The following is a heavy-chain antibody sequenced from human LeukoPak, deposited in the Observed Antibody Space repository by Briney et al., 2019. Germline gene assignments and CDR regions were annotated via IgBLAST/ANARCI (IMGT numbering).Heavy chain of an antibody. CDR1: GYTFTNYG. Sequence: GASVKVSCKASGYTFTNYGVTWVRQAPGQGLEWMGWISTYNGNTNYAQKLQGRVTMTTDTSTSTAYMELRGLRSDDTAVYYCAGDRQLGVWGQGTTVTVSS. D-gene: IGHD6-13*01. J-gene: IGHJ6*02. CDR3: AGDRQLGV. V-gene: IGHV1-18*01. CDR2: ISTYNGNT.